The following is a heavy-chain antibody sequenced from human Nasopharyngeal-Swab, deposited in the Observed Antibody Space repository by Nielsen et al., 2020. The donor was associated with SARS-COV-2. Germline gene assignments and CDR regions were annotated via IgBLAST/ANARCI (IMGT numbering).Heavy chain of an antibody. CDR2: IYYSGST. V-gene: IGHV4-59*13. CDR1: GGSISSYY. D-gene: IGHD3-22*01. CDR3: ARGSGYYDSSGYSDY. J-gene: IGHJ4*02. Sequence: SETLSLTCTVSGGSISSYYWNWIRQPPGKGLEWIGYIYYSGSTNYNPSLKSRVTISVDTSKNQFSLKLSSVTAADTAVYYCARGSGYYDSSGYSDYWGQGTLVTVSS.